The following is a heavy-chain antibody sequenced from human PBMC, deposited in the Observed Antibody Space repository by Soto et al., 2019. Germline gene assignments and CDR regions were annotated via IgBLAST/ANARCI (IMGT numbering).Heavy chain of an antibody. CDR3: ARDLFYCSSTSCKTSYYYYYYMDV. D-gene: IGHD2-2*01. Sequence: ASVKVSCKASGYTFTSYGISWVRQAPGQGLEWKGRISAYNGNTNYAQKLQGRVTMTTDTSTSTAYMELRSLRSDDTAVYYCARDLFYCSSTSCKTSYYYYYYMDVWGKGTTVTVSS. J-gene: IGHJ6*03. CDR1: GYTFTSYG. CDR2: ISAYNGNT. V-gene: IGHV1-18*01.